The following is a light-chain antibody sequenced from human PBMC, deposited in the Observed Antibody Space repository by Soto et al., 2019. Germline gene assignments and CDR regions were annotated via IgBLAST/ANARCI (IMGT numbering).Light chain of an antibody. CDR3: QHYNNWPLI. Sequence: EIVMTQSPATLSVSPGERATLSCRVSQSVRSHLAWYQQKSGQPPRLLIYGASTRATGIPARFSGSGSGTEFTLTISSLQSEDFAVYYCQHYNNWPLIFGGGAKVEIK. J-gene: IGKJ4*01. CDR2: GAS. CDR1: QSVRSH. V-gene: IGKV3-15*01.